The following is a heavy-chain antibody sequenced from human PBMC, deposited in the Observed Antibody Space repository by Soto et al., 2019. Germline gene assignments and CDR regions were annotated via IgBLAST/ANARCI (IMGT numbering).Heavy chain of an antibody. V-gene: IGHV3-23*01. Sequence: PGGSLRLSCAAFGFTLSSYAMSWVRQAPGKGLEWVSAISGSGGSTYYADSVKGRFTISRDNSKNTLYLQMNSLRAEDTAVYYCAKATTTTISLDAFDIWGQGTMVTVSS. J-gene: IGHJ3*02. CDR2: ISGSGGST. CDR3: AKATTTTISLDAFDI. D-gene: IGHD1-1*01. CDR1: GFTLSSYA.